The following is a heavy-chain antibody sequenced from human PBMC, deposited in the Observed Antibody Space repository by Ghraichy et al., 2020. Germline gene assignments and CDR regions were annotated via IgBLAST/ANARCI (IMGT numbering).Heavy chain of an antibody. CDR2: TFHSGSP. CDR3: ARGVHYGGLYFDL. CDR1: GGSISSSYW. Sequence: SETLSLTCAVSGGSISSSYWWSWVRQFPGKGLEWIGETFHSGSPNYNPSLQSRVTMSVDKSKNQYFLNLASVTAADTAIYYCARGVHYGGLYFDLWSRGTMVSVSS. V-gene: IGHV4-4*02. J-gene: IGHJ2*01. D-gene: IGHD4-17*01.